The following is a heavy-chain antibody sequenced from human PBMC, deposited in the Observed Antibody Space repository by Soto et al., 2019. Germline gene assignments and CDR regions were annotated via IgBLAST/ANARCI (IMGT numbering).Heavy chain of an antibody. CDR1: GFTFSSYW. Sequence: PGGSLRLCCAASGFTFSSYWMSWVRQAPGEGRGWVANIKQDGSEKYYVDSVKGRFTISRDNANNSLYLQLNSLRAEDTAVYYCARDPPHHYYYYYGMDAWGQGTKVTV. CDR3: ARDPPHHYYYYYGMDA. CDR2: IKQDGSEK. V-gene: IGHV3-7*03. J-gene: IGHJ6*02.